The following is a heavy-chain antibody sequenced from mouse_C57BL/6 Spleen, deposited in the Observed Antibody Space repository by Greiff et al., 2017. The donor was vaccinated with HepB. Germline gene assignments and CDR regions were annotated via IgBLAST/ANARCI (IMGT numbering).Heavy chain of an antibody. Sequence: QVQLQQPGAELVRPGTSVKLSCKASGYTFTSYWMHWVKQRPGQGLEWIGVIDPSDSYTNYNQKFKGKATLTVDTSSSTAYMQLSSLTSEDSAVYYCARGRVYYDYACYFDVWGTGTTGTVSS. V-gene: IGHV1-59*01. CDR1: GYTFTSYW. CDR2: IDPSDSYT. J-gene: IGHJ1*03. CDR3: ARGRVYYDYACYFDV. D-gene: IGHD2-4*01.